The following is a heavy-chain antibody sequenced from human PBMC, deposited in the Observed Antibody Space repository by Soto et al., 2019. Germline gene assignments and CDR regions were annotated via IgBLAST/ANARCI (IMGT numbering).Heavy chain of an antibody. J-gene: IGHJ5*02. D-gene: IGHD5-12*01. CDR1: GFSVSSYA. Sequence: EVQLLDSGGGLVQPGGSLRLACTASGFSVSSYAMVWVRQAPGKGLEWVSVISARGGSLYFADSVQGRFTISRDNSKNVLSLAMNNLRAEDTATYFCAKGSIEYRASVAPWGQGTLVLVSS. CDR2: ISARGGSL. V-gene: IGHV3-23*01. CDR3: AKGSIEYRASVAP.